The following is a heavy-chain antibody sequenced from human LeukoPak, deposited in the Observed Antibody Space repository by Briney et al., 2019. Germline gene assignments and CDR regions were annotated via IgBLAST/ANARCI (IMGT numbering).Heavy chain of an antibody. D-gene: IGHD3-16*01. V-gene: IGHV1-2*02. CDR2: INPNSGGT. CDR1: GYTFTGYY. J-gene: IGHJ4*02. CDR3: ARFSTNYVWAYFDY. Sequence: ASVKVSCKASGYTFTGYYMHWVRQAPGQGLEWMGWINPNSGGTNYAQKFQGRVTMTRDTSISTAYMELSRLRSDDTAVYYCARFSTNYVWAYFDYWGQGTLVTVSS.